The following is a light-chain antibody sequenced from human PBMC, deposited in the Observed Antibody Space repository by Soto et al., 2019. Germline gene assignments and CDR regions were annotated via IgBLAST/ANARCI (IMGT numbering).Light chain of an antibody. Sequence: EIVLKQSPGALSLSPGERATLSCRASQSVSSTYLAWYQQKPGQAPRLLIYGASSRATDIPDRFSGSGSGTDFTLTISRLEPEDFAVYYCQQYGSSPITFGGRTRLEI. V-gene: IGKV3-20*01. CDR3: QQYGSSPIT. CDR1: QSVSSTY. CDR2: GAS. J-gene: IGKJ5*01.